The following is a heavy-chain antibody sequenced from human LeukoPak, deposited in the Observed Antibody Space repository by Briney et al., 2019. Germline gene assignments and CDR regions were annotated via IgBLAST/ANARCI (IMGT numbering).Heavy chain of an antibody. V-gene: IGHV4-39*01. CDR3: ARRHSSGWSPLYYFDY. J-gene: IGHJ4*02. D-gene: IGHD6-19*01. Sequence: SETLSLTCTVSGGSISSSNYYWGWIRQPPGKGLEWIGTIYYSGSTYYNPSLKSRVTISVDTSKNQFSLRLNSVTAADTAVYYCARRHSSGWSPLYYFDYWGQGTLVTVSS. CDR2: IYYSGST. CDR1: GGSISSSNYY.